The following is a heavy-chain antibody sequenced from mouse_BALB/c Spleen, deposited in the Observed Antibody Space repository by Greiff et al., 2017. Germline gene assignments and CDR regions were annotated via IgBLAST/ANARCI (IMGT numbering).Heavy chain of an antibody. Sequence: EVKLMESGPGLVKPSQSLSLTCTVTGYSITSDYAWNWIRQFPGNKLEWMGYISYSGSTSYNPSLKSRISITRDTSKNQFFLQLNSVTTEDTATYYCAILLSWFAYWGQGTLVTVSA. V-gene: IGHV3-2*02. D-gene: IGHD1-1*01. CDR3: AILLSWFAY. CDR2: ISYSGST. J-gene: IGHJ3*01. CDR1: GYSITSDYA.